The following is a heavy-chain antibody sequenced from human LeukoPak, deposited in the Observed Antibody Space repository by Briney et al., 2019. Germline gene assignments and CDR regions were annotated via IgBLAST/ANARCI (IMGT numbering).Heavy chain of an antibody. CDR1: GFKFDDYG. D-gene: IGHD2-2*02. Sequence: SGGSLSLSCAASGFKFDDYGMSWVRQVPGKGLEWVAVISYDGSNKHYADSVKGRFTISRDNSKNRLYLQMNSLRAEDTAVYYCARDIPYGTPTFDIWGQGTMVTVSS. J-gene: IGHJ3*02. CDR2: ISYDGSNK. CDR3: ARDIPYGTPTFDI. V-gene: IGHV3-30*13.